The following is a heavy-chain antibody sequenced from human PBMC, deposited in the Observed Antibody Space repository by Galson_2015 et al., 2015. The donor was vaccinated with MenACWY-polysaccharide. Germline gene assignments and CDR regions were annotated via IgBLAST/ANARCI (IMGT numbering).Heavy chain of an antibody. J-gene: IGHJ4*02. Sequence: SLRLSCAASEFAFNRHTMTWVRQAPGKGLEWVASIGSTMRYIYYADSVKGRFTISRDNAKNSLYLQMNSLRIEDTAVYYCARCSVGGYLNYRFDYWGQGILVTVSS. CDR3: ARCSVGGYLNYRFDY. V-gene: IGHV3-21*04. D-gene: IGHD1-26*01. CDR2: IGSTMRYI. CDR1: EFAFNRHT.